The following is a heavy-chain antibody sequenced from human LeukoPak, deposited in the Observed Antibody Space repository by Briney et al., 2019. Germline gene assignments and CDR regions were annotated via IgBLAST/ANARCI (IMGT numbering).Heavy chain of an antibody. J-gene: IGHJ4*02. V-gene: IGHV3-23*01. CDR3: AKDQPEGGYDY. Sequence: PGGSLRLSCAASGFIFNNYWMNWVRQAPGKGLEWVSAISGSGGSTYYADSVKGRFTISRDNSKNTLYLQMNSLRAEDTAVYYCAKDQPEGGYDYWGQGTLVTVSS. D-gene: IGHD3-16*01. CDR1: GFIFNNYW. CDR2: ISGSGGST.